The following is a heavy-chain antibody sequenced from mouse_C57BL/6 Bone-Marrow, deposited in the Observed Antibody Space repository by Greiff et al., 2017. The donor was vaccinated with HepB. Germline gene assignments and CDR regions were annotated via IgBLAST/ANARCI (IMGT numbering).Heavy chain of an antibody. V-gene: IGHV1-69*01. D-gene: IGHD2-4*01. J-gene: IGHJ4*01. CDR1: GYTFTSYW. CDR2: IDPSDSYT. CDR3: PTLEIYYDYDDAAYFAIDY. Sequence: QVQLQQPGAELVMPGASVKLSCKASGYTFTSYWMHWVKQRPGQGLEWIGEIDPSDSYTNYNQKFKGKSTLTVDKSSSTAYMQLSSLTSEDSAVYYCPTLEIYYDYDDAAYFAIDYWGQGTSVTVSS.